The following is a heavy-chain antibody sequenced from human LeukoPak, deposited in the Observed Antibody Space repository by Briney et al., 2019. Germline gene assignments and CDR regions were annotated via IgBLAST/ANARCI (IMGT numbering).Heavy chain of an antibody. Sequence: SETLSLTCTVSGGSISSSSYYWGWIRQPPGKGLEWIGSIYYSGSTYYNPSLKSRVTISVDTSKYQFSLKLSSVTAADTAVYYCASTRWLQFDYWGQGTLVTVSS. J-gene: IGHJ4*02. CDR3: ASTRWLQFDY. CDR1: GGSISSSSYY. V-gene: IGHV4-39*01. CDR2: IYYSGST. D-gene: IGHD5-12*01.